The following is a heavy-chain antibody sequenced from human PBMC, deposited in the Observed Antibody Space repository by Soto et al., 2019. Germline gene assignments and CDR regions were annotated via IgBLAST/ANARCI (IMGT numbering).Heavy chain of an antibody. CDR2: FDPEDGET. CDR3: ATSHTFFGVPMWGYYYYGMDV. Sequence: ASVKVSCKVSGYTLTELSMHWVRQAPGKGLEWMGGFDPEDGETIYAQKFQGRVTMTEDTSTDTAYMELSSLRSEDTAVYYCATSHTFFGVPMWGYYYYGMDVWGQGTTVTVSS. J-gene: IGHJ6*02. V-gene: IGHV1-24*01. D-gene: IGHD3-3*01. CDR1: GYTLTELS.